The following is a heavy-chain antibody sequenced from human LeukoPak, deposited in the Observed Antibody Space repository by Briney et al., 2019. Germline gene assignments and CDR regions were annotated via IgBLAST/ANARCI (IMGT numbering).Heavy chain of an antibody. D-gene: IGHD3-22*01. CDR2: TYSGGST. V-gene: IGHV3-66*02. CDR3: ARRYYYDSSGYYYGY. Sequence: GGSLRLSCAASGFTVSSNYMSWVRQAPGKGLEWVSVTYSGGSTYYADSVKGRFTISRDNSKNTLYLQMNSLRAEDTAVYYCARRYYYDSSGYYYGYWGQGTLVTVSS. J-gene: IGHJ4*02. CDR1: GFTVSSNY.